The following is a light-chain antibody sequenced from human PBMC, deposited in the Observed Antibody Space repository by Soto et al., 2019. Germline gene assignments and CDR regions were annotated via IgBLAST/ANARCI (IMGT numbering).Light chain of an antibody. CDR3: QQYGSSSEIT. Sequence: EIVMTQSPATLSLSPGERATLSCRASQSVSSYLAWYHQKPGQAPRLLIYGASSRATGFPDRFSGSGSGTDFTLTISGLEPEDSAVYYCQQYGSSSEITFGQGTRLEIK. CDR1: QSVSSY. CDR2: GAS. V-gene: IGKV3-20*01. J-gene: IGKJ5*01.